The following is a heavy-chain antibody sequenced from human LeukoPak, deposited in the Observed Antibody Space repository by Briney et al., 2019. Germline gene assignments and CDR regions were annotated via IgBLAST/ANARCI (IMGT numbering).Heavy chain of an antibody. CDR3: AKDITSYSSGWTDY. J-gene: IGHJ4*02. Sequence: GGSLRLSCAASGFTFSSYEMNWVRQAPGKGLEWVSYISSSGSTIYYADSVKGRFTLSRDNAKNSLYLQMNSLRAEDMALYYCAKDITSYSSGWTDYWGQGTLVTVSS. CDR1: GFTFSSYE. CDR2: ISSSGSTI. D-gene: IGHD6-19*01. V-gene: IGHV3-48*03.